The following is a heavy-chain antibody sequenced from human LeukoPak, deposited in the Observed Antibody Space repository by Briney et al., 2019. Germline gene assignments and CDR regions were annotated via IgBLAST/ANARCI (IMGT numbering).Heavy chain of an antibody. J-gene: IGHJ4*02. CDR1: GFTFSSYW. CDR3: ASGYGSGSYYVGGPTCFDY. D-gene: IGHD3-10*01. CDR2: IKQDGSEK. Sequence: GGSLRLSCAASGFTFSSYWMSWVRQAPGKGLEWVGNIKQDGSEKYYVDSVKGRFTISRDNTKNSLYLQMHSLRAEDTAVYYCASGYGSGSYYVGGPTCFDYWGQGTLVTVSS. V-gene: IGHV3-7*01.